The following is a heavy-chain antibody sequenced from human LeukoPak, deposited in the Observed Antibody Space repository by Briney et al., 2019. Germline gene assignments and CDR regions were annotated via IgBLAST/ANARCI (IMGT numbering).Heavy chain of an antibody. CDR1: GYTFTSYG. Sequence: ASVKLSCKASGYTFTSYGISWVRQAPGQGLEWMGWISAYNGNTNYAQKLQGRVTMTTDTSTSTAYMELRSLRSDDTAVYYCARGGLRYFDWLSAYYFDYWGQGTLVTVSS. CDR2: ISAYNGNT. D-gene: IGHD3-9*01. V-gene: IGHV1-18*01. J-gene: IGHJ4*02. CDR3: ARGGLRYFDWLSAYYFDY.